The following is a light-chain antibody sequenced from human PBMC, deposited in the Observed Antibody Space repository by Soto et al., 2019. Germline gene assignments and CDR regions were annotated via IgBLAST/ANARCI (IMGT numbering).Light chain of an antibody. CDR1: QSVSSSY. V-gene: IGKV3-20*01. J-gene: IGKJ4*01. CDR2: GAS. CDR3: QQYGSSPRLT. Sequence: EIVLTQSPGTLSLSPGERATLSCRASQSVSSSYLAWYQQKPGQAPRLLIYGASSSANGIPDRFSGSGSGTDFTLTISRLEPEDVAVYYCQQYGSSPRLTFGGGTKVEIK.